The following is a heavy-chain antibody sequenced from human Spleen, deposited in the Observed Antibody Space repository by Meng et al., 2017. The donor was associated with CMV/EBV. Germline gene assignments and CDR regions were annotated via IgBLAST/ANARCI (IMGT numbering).Heavy chain of an antibody. J-gene: IGHJ5*02. V-gene: IGHV4-34*01. CDR3: ARLTGTTYVHWFDP. D-gene: IGHD1-7*01. Sequence: SETLSLTCAVHGGSFSGYQWTWIRQSPDKGLEWIGEIDQSGSTNYNPSLKSRVTISIDTSKNQFSLKLSSVTAADTAVYYCARLTGTTYVHWFDPWGQGTLVTVSS. CDR2: IDQSGST. CDR1: GGSFSGYQ.